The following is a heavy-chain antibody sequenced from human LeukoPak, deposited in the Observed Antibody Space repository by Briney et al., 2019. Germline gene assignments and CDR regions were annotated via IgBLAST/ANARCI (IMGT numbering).Heavy chain of an antibody. V-gene: IGHV4-34*01. D-gene: IGHD3-22*01. CDR1: GGSFSGYY. Sequence: KPSETLSLTCAVYGGSFSGYYWSWIRQPPGKGLEWIGEINHSGSTNYNPSLKSRVTISVDTSKNHFSLRLYSVTAADTAVYYCARPTNYDRRLWYFDLWGRGTLVTVSS. CDR3: ARPTNYDRRLWYFDL. CDR2: INHSGST. J-gene: IGHJ2*01.